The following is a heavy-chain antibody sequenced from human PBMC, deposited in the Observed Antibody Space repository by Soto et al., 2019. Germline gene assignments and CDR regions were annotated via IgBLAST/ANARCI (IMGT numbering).Heavy chain of an antibody. Sequence: ASVKVSCKASGYTFTSYYMHWVRQAPGQGLEWMGIINPSGGSTSYAQKFQGRVTMTRDTSTSTVYMELSSLRSEDTAVYYCARGRFNQLPQGWFDPWGQGTLVTVSS. CDR1: GYTFTSYY. V-gene: IGHV1-46*01. D-gene: IGHD2-2*01. CDR2: INPSGGST. J-gene: IGHJ5*02. CDR3: ARGRFNQLPQGWFDP.